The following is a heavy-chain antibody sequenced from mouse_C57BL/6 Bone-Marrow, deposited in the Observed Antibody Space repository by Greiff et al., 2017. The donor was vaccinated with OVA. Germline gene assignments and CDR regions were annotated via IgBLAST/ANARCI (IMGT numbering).Heavy chain of an antibody. CDR1: GYTFTSYW. V-gene: IGHV1-52*01. D-gene: IGHD1-1*01. CDR2: IDPSDSET. CDR3: ARWGPIYYYGSSYAY. Sequence: VKLQQPGAELVRPGSSVKLSCKASGYTFTSYWMHWVKQRPIQGLEWIGNIDPSDSETHYNQKFKDKATLTVDKSSSTAYMQLSSLTSEDSAVYYCARWGPIYYYGSSYAYWGQGTLVTVSA. J-gene: IGHJ3*01.